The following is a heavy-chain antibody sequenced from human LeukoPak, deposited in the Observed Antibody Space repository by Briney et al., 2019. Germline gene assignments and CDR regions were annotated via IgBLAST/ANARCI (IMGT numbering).Heavy chain of an antibody. V-gene: IGHV1-69*01. Sequence: ASVKVSCKASGGTFSSYAISWVRQAPGQGLEWMGGIIPIFGTANYAQKFQGRVTITADESTSTAYMELSSLRSEDTAVYYCERGTGTRFGYYFDYWGQGTLVTVSS. CDR1: GGTFSSYA. CDR2: IIPIFGTA. J-gene: IGHJ4*02. D-gene: IGHD1-1*01. CDR3: ERGTGTRFGYYFDY.